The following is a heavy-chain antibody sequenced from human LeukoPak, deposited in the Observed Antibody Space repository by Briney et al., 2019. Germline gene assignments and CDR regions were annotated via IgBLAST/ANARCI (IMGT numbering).Heavy chain of an antibody. CDR1: GFIFSNAW. D-gene: IGHD6-25*01. V-gene: IGHV3-15*01. CDR3: TTLAAAGSFGPDY. CDR2: IKSKTNGATT. Sequence: GGSLRLSCVASGFIFSNAWKSWVRQAPGKGLEWVGRIKSKTNGATTDYAAPVKGRFTISRDDSKNTLYLQINSLQTEDTAVYYCTTLAAAGSFGPDYWGQGTLVTVSS. J-gene: IGHJ4*02.